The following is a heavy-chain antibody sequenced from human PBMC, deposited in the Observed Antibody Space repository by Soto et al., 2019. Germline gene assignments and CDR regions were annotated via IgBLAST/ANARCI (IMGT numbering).Heavy chain of an antibody. V-gene: IGHV3-20*01. J-gene: IGHJ3*02. D-gene: IGHD4-17*01. Sequence: EVQLVESGGGVVRPGGSLRLSCAASGFTFDDYGMSWVSQAQGKGLECGSGIYWNGGSTGYADSVKGRFTISRDNAKNALYLQMNSLRAEDTALYHCARATTVWEAFDIWGQGTMVTVSS. CDR2: IYWNGGST. CDR1: GFTFDDYG. CDR3: ARATTVWEAFDI.